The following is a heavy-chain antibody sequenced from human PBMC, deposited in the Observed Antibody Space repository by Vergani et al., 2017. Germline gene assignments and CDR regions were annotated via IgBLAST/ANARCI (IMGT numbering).Heavy chain of an antibody. D-gene: IGHD6-13*01. Sequence: EVQLVESGGGLIQPGGSLRLSCAASGFTVSSNYMSWVRQAPGKGLEWVSVIYSGDNTYYADSVKGRFTISRDNSKNTLYLQMNSLRAEDTAVYYCARRGYSSSWYLDYYYYYMDVWGKGP. CDR2: IYSGDNT. CDR1: GFTVSSNY. J-gene: IGHJ6*03. CDR3: ARRGYSSSWYLDYYYYYMDV. V-gene: IGHV3-53*01.